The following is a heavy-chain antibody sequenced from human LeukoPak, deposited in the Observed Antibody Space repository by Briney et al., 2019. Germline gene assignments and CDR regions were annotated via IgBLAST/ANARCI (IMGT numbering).Heavy chain of an antibody. CDR3: AKRYCSGGSCSSLGAFDI. CDR1: GFTFGSYG. V-gene: IGHV3-30*18. CDR2: ISYDGSNK. D-gene: IGHD2-15*01. Sequence: GGSLRLSCAASGFTFGSYGMHWVRQAPGKGLEWVAVISYDGSNKYYADSVKGRFTISRDNSKNTLYLQMNSLRAEDTAVYYCAKRYCSGGSCSSLGAFDIWGQGTMVTVSS. J-gene: IGHJ3*02.